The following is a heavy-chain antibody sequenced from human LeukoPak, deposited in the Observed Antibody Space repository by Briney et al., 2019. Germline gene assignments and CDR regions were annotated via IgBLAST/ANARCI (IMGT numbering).Heavy chain of an antibody. D-gene: IGHD2-15*01. J-gene: IGHJ6*03. CDR3: ASTPCSGGSCHGNYYYYMDV. CDR2: IIPIFGTA. Sequence: SVKVSCKASGGTFSSYAISWVRQAPGQGLEWMGGIIPIFGTANYAQKFQGRITLNTAESTSTAYMELSSLRSEDTAVYYCASTPCSGGSCHGNYYYYMDVWGKGTTVTVSS. V-gene: IGHV1-69*05. CDR1: GGTFSSYA.